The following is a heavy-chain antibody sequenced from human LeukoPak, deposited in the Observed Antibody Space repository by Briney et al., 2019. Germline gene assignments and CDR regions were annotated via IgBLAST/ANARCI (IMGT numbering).Heavy chain of an antibody. V-gene: IGHV4-4*02. CDR2: IYHSGST. CDR1: GGSISSGNW. D-gene: IGHD3-10*01. CDR3: ARYRGANGYYFDY. J-gene: IGHJ4*02. Sequence: PSETLSLTCAVSGGSISSGNWWSWVRQPPGKGLEWIGEIYHSGSTNYNPSLKSRVTISADKSKNQFSLKLSSVTAADTAVYYCARYRGANGYYFDYWGQGTLVTVSS.